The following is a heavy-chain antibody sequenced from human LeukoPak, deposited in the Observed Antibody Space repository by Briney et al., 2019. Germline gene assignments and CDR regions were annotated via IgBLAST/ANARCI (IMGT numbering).Heavy chain of an antibody. CDR3: ARGAGRHGDYRDY. CDR2: ISGTGIFI. V-gene: IGHV3-21*01. D-gene: IGHD4-17*01. J-gene: IGHJ4*02. Sequence: GGSLRLSCAASGFTFSTYNMNWVRQAPGKGLDWVSFISGTGIFIYCADSVQGRFTISRDNAKNSLSLQMNSLRAEDTAVYYCARGAGRHGDYRDYWGQGTLVTVSS. CDR1: GFTFSTYN.